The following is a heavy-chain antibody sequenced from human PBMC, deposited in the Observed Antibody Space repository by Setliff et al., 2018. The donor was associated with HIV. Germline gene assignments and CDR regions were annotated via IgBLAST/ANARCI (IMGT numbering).Heavy chain of an antibody. CDR3: ARDGIAGGAYPPYYFDY. J-gene: IGHJ4*02. Sequence: GGSLRLSCEASGFTFTDYAMSWVRQAPGKGLEWISVISGSGEHSFYADSVRGRFTVSRDNSRNTLYLQMNRLRVDDSALYYCARDGIAGGAYPPYYFDYWGQGTLVTVSS. V-gene: IGHV3-23*01. D-gene: IGHD2-21*01. CDR2: ISGSGEHS. CDR1: GFTFTDYA.